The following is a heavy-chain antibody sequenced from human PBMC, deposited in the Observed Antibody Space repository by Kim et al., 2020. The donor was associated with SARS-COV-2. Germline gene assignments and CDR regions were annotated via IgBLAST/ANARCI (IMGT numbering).Heavy chain of an antibody. J-gene: IGHJ6*02. Sequence: ASVKVSCKASGYTFTSYGISWVRQAPGQGLEWMGWISAYNGNRNYAQKLQGRVTMTTDTSTSTAYMELRSLRSDDTAVYYCARGSTAMVFRVWDYYGMDVWGQGTTVTVSS. V-gene: IGHV1-18*04. CDR2: ISAYNGNR. D-gene: IGHD5-18*01. CDR3: ARGSTAMVFRVWDYYGMDV. CDR1: GYTFTSYG.